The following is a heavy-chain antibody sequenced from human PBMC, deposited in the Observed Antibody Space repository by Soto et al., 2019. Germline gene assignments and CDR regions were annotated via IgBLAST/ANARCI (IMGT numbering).Heavy chain of an antibody. Sequence: PSETLSLTCTFSCGSIISYYWSWIRQPAGKGLEWIGRIYTSGSTNYNPSLKSRVTMSVDTSKNQFSLKLSSVTAADTAVYYCAREMGSSSWFEGWDYWGQGTLVTVSS. CDR3: AREMGSSSWFEGWDY. CDR1: CGSIISYY. V-gene: IGHV4-4*07. CDR2: IYTSGST. J-gene: IGHJ4*02. D-gene: IGHD6-13*01.